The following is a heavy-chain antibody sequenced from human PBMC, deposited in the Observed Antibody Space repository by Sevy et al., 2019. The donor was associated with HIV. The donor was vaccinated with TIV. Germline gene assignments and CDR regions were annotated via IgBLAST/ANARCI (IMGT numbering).Heavy chain of an antibody. D-gene: IGHD3-10*01. J-gene: IGHJ4*02. CDR1: GGTFSSYA. Sequence: ASVKVSCKASGGTFSSYAISWVRQAPGQGLEWMGGISPIFGTANYAQKFQGRVTITADESTRTAYMELSSLRSEDTAVYYCARDGDYYGSGSLGDYWGQGTLVTVSS. CDR3: ARDGDYYGSGSLGDY. V-gene: IGHV1-69*13. CDR2: ISPIFGTA.